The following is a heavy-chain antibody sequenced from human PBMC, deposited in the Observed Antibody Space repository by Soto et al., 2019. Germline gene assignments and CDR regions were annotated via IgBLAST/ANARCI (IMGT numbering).Heavy chain of an antibody. Sequence: SETLSLTCAVYGGSFSGYYWSWIRQPPGKGLEWIGHIYYSGSTNHNPSLKSRVTLSIDTSKNQFSLKLSSVTAADTAVYYCARDGGYHFDSSGSFWAYWGQGTLVTVSS. V-gene: IGHV4-59*01. CDR1: GGSFSGYY. CDR3: ARDGGYHFDSSGSFWAY. D-gene: IGHD3-22*01. J-gene: IGHJ4*02. CDR2: IYYSGST.